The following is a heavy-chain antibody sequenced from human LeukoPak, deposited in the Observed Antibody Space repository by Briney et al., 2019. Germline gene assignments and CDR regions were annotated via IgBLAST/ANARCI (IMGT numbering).Heavy chain of an antibody. D-gene: IGHD3-9*01. J-gene: IGHJ4*02. V-gene: IGHV4-59*02. Sequence: SGTLSLTCVVSGASVSSSHWNWIRQLPGKGLEWIGCLSYTGKTDYNPSLSGRVTMSLGTSNNQVSLTLRSVTAADTAVYYCPEGYFEPFAHWGQGILVAVSS. CDR1: GASVSSSH. CDR3: PEGYFEPFAH. CDR2: LSYTGKT.